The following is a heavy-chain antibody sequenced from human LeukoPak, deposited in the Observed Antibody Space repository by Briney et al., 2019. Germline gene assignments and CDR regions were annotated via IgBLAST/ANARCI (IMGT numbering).Heavy chain of an antibody. CDR1: RFTVSSNY. D-gene: IGHD2-15*01. CDR3: ARVGSGGFHHYFDY. V-gene: IGHV3-53*01. Sequence: GGSLRLSCAASRFTVSSNYMSWVRQAPGKGLEWVSVIYSGGSTYYADSVKGRFTISRDNSKNTLYLQMNSLRAEDTAVYYCARVGSGGFHHYFDYWGQGTLVTVSS. J-gene: IGHJ4*02. CDR2: IYSGGST.